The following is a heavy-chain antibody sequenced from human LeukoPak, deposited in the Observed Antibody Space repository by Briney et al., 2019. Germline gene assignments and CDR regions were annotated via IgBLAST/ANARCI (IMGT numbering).Heavy chain of an antibody. CDR2: ISSSGRYI. CDR1: GFTFSDYA. D-gene: IGHD4-23*01. CDR3: ARGPKETHFDY. Sequence: GGSLRLSCAASGFTFSDYAMIWVRQAPGKGLEWVSSISSSGRYIYHADSVKGRFTISRDSAQNSLYLQMNSLRAEDTAVYYCARGPKETHFDYWGQGTLVTVSS. V-gene: IGHV3-21*01. J-gene: IGHJ4*02.